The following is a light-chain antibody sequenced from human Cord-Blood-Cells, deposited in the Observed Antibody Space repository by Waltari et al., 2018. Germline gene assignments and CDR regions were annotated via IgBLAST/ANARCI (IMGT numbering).Light chain of an antibody. CDR2: EVS. Sequence: QSALTQPPSASGSPGQSVTISCTGTSSDVGGYNYVSWYQQHPGKAPNLMIYEVSKRPSGVPVRFSGSKSGNTAALPVSGLQAEDEADYYCSSYAGSNNLVFGGGTKLTVL. CDR3: SSYAGSNNLV. V-gene: IGLV2-8*01. CDR1: SSDVGGYNY. J-gene: IGLJ2*01.